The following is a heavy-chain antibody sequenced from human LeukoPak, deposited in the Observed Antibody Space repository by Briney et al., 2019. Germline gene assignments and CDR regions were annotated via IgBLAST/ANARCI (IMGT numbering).Heavy chain of an antibody. V-gene: IGHV3-7*01. CDR2: IKQDGSEK. J-gene: IGHJ4*02. D-gene: IGHD6-6*01. CDR3: ARHRSSWLIDY. Sequence: GGSLRLSCAASGFTLSSDWMTWVRQAPGKGLEWVANIKQDGSEKYYVDSVKGRFTISRDNAKNSLYLQMNSLRAEDTAVYYCARHRSSWLIDYWGQGTLVTVSS. CDR1: GFTLSSDW.